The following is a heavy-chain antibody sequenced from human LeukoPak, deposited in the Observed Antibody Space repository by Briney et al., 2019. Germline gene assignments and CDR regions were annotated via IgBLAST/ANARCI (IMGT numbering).Heavy chain of an antibody. J-gene: IGHJ5*02. D-gene: IGHD3-3*01. V-gene: IGHV1-18*01. CDR2: ISAYNGNT. CDR1: GYTFTSYG. CDR3: ARGDYDFWSGYAGWFDP. Sequence: GASVKVSCKASGYTFTSYGISWVRQAPGQGLEWMGWISAYNGNTNYAQKLQGRVTMTTDTSTSTAYMELRSLRSDDTAVYDCARGDYDFWSGYAGWFDPWGQGTLVTVSS.